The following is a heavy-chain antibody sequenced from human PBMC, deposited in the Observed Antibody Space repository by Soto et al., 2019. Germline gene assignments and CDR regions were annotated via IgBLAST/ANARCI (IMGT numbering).Heavy chain of an antibody. J-gene: IGHJ3*02. CDR2: IDPSDSYT. V-gene: IGHV5-10-1*01. CDR1: GYSFTSYW. Sequence: PGESLKISCKGSGYSFTSYWISWVRQMPGKGLEWMGRIDPSDSYTNYSPSFQGHVTISADKSISTACLQWSSLKASDTAMYYCARFPSSSWYSAAFDIWGQGTMGTVS. D-gene: IGHD6-13*01. CDR3: ARFPSSSWYSAAFDI.